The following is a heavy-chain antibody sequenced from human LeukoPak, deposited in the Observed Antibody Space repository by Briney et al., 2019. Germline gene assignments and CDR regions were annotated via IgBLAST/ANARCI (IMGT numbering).Heavy chain of an antibody. CDR3: ASLGYCSGGSCYPDYYYYMDV. D-gene: IGHD2-15*01. Sequence: PGGSLRLSCAASGFTFSSYSMNWVRQAPGKGLEWVSSISSSSSYIYYADSVKGRFTISRDNAKNSLYLQMNSLRAEDTAVYYCASLGYCSGGSCYPDYYYYMDVWGKGTTVTVSS. CDR1: GFTFSSYS. J-gene: IGHJ6*03. V-gene: IGHV3-21*01. CDR2: ISSSSSYI.